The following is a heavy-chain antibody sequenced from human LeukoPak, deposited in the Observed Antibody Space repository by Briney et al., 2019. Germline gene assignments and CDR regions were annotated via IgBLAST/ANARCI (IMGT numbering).Heavy chain of an antibody. CDR1: GYTFTSFG. CDR3: ARDLETYYDFWSGYSSGLGHFDY. CDR2: ISAYNGNT. J-gene: IGHJ4*02. Sequence: GASVKVSCKASGYTFTSFGISWVRQAPGQGLEWMGWISAYNGNTKYAQKFQGRVTMTTDTSTNTAYMELRSLRSDDTAVYYCARDLETYYDFWSGYSSGLGHFDYWGQGTLVTVSS. V-gene: IGHV1-18*01. D-gene: IGHD3-3*01.